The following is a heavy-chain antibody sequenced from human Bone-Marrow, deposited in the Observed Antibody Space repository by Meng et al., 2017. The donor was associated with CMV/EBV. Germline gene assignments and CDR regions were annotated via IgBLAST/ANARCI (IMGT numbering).Heavy chain of an antibody. CDR3: ARPYVTRTFPYCFGELLALFLT. V-gene: IGHV3-30*04. CDR2: ISYDGSNK. Sequence: GGSLRLSCAASGFTFSSYAMHWVRQAPGKGLEWVAVISYDGSNKYHAASVKGRFTISRDNAKNSLYLQMNSLRAEDTADYYCARPYVTRTFPYCFGELLALFLTWGQGTLVTVSS. D-gene: IGHD3-10*01. J-gene: IGHJ5*02. CDR1: GFTFSSYA.